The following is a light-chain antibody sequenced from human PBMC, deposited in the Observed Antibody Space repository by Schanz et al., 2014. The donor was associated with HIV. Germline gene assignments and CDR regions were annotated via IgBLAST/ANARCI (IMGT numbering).Light chain of an antibody. J-gene: IGLJ2*01. Sequence: QSVLTQPPSVSAAPGQRVTISCSGHSYSIGNNFVSWFQQLPGTAPKLLIYSNTYRPSGVPDRFSGSKSGTSASLAITGLQAEDEADSYCQSYDIGLSGILFGGGTKLTVL. V-gene: IGLV1-40*01. CDR1: SYSIGNNF. CDR2: SNT. CDR3: QSYDIGLSGIL.